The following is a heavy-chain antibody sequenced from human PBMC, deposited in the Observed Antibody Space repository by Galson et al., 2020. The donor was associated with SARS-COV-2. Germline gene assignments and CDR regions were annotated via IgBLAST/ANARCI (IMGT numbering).Heavy chain of an antibody. J-gene: IGHJ4*02. D-gene: IGHD5-18*01. V-gene: IGHV3-21*01. CDR1: GFTFSSYS. Sequence: GGSLRLSCAASGFTFSSYSMNWVRQAPGKGLEWVSSISSSSSSYIYYADSVKGRFTISRDNAKNSLYLQMNSLRAEDTAVYYCARDLKGYSYGYFDYWGQGTLVTVSS. CDR2: ISSSSSSYI. CDR3: ARDLKGYSYGYFDY.